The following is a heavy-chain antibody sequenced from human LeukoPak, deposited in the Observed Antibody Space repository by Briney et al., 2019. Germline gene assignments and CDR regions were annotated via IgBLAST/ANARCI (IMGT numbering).Heavy chain of an antibody. Sequence: PGGSLRLSCAASGFTFSSYAMHWVRQAPGKGLEWVAFIRYDGSNKYYADSVKGRFTISRDNSKNTLYLQMNSLRAEDTAVYYCAKGPSGDYDILTGYPYWGQGTLVTVSS. D-gene: IGHD3-9*01. V-gene: IGHV3-30*02. CDR2: IRYDGSNK. CDR3: AKGPSGDYDILTGYPY. CDR1: GFTFSSYA. J-gene: IGHJ4*02.